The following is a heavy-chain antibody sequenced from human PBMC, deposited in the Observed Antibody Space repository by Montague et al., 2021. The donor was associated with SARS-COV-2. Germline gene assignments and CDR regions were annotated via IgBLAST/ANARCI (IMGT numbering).Heavy chain of an antibody. CDR3: ARTYAASAVAVDY. CDR2: IDWDDDK. CDR1: GFSLNTSGVC. J-gene: IGHJ4*02. V-gene: IGHV2-70*11. Sequence: PALVKPTQTLTLTCTFSGFSLNTSGVCVSWIRQPPGKALEWLARIDWDDDKYYSTSLKTRLTISKDTSKNQVVLTMTNMDPVDTATYYCARTYAASAVAVDYWGQGTLVTVSS. D-gene: IGHD6-19*01.